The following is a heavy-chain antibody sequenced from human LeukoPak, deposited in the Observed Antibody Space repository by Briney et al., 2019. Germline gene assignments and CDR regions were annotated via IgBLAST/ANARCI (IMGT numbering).Heavy chain of an antibody. CDR2: VSSGFHA. CDR1: GFTLGSHD. CDR3: VREARGYHYTYFDY. Sequence: GGSLRLSCTASGFTLGSHDMHWVRQIPGQGLEWVAAVSSGFHAFFADSVQGRFTVSREDARNSLYLQMNSLGAGDAAVYYCVREARGYHYTYFDYWGQGTLVTVSS. D-gene: IGHD5-12*01. V-gene: IGHV3-13*01. J-gene: IGHJ4*02.